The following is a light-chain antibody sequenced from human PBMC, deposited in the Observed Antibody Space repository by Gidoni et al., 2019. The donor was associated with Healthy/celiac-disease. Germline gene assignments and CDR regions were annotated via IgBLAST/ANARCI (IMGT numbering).Light chain of an antibody. CDR3: QQLNSYPLT. CDR2: AAS. J-gene: IGKJ4*01. CDR1: QGISSY. Sequence: DIQLTPSPSFLSASVGDRVTITCRASQGISSYLAWYQQKPGKAPKLLIYAASPLQSGVPSRFSGSGSGTEFTLTISSLQPEDFATYYCQQLNSYPLTFGGGTKVEIK. V-gene: IGKV1-9*01.